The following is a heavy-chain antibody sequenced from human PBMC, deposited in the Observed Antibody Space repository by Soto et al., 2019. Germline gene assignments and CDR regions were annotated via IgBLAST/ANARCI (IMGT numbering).Heavy chain of an antibody. CDR2: ISGSGGST. Sequence: EVQLLESGGGLVQPGGSLRLSCAASGFTFSSYAMSWVRQAPGKGLEWVSAISGSGGSTYYADSVKGRFTISRDNSKNTLYLQMNSLRAEDTAVYYCAKGDKGYSSSWFFFDYWGQGTLVTVSS. V-gene: IGHV3-23*01. CDR3: AKGDKGYSSSWFFFDY. J-gene: IGHJ4*02. CDR1: GFTFSSYA. D-gene: IGHD6-13*01.